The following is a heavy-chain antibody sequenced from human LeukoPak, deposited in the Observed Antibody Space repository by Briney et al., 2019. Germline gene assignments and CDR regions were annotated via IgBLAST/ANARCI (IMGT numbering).Heavy chain of an antibody. CDR2: ISGSGGST. Sequence: GGSLRLSCAASGFTFRTYWMSWVRQAPGKGLEWVSAISGSGGSTYYADSVKGRFTISRDNSKNTLYLQMNSLRAEDTAVYYCAKGDLVAQHWGQGTLVTVSS. D-gene: IGHD5-12*01. J-gene: IGHJ1*01. CDR3: AKGDLVAQH. CDR1: GFTFRTYW. V-gene: IGHV3-23*01.